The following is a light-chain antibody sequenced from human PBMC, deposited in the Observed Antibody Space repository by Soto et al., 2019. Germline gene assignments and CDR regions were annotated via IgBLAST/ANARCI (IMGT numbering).Light chain of an antibody. CDR2: AAS. CDR3: QQLRSYPST. V-gene: IGKV1-9*01. J-gene: IGKJ4*01. Sequence: IQLTQSPSSLSASVGDRVTITCRASQDISSSLGWYQQKPGKAPKLLIYAASILQSGVPSRFSGSGFGTDFTLTIIRLQAEDFASYFCQQLRSYPSTFGGGTKVEIK. CDR1: QDISSS.